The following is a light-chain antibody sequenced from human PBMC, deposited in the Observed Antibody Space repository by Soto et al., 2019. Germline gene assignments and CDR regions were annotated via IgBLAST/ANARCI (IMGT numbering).Light chain of an antibody. CDR1: SSDVGGYNF. V-gene: IGLV2-8*01. J-gene: IGLJ2*01. CDR2: EVS. CDR3: SSFAGGNNLL. Sequence: QSALTQPPSASGSPGQSVTISCTGTSSDVGGYNFVSWYQQHPGKAPKLLIDEVSKRPSGVPDRFSGSKSDNTASLTVSGLQAEDEADYYCSSFAGGNNLLFGGGTNLTVL.